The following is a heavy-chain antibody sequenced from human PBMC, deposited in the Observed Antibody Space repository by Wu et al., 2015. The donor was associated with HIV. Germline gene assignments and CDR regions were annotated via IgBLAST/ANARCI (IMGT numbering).Heavy chain of an antibody. D-gene: IGHD3-10*01. J-gene: IGHJ3*02. CDR1: GYSFSSYS. V-gene: IGHV1-46*01. Sequence: QVQLVQSGAEVKKPGASVKVSCKASGYSFSSYSLHWVRQAPGQGLEWMGMINPSGGITTYAQRFQGRVTMTRDTSTSTVYMELSSLRSEDTAVYHCARAPYYGSGRPRGRRRLCIWADGT. CDR2: INPSGGIT. CDR3: ARAPYYGSGRPRGRRRLCI.